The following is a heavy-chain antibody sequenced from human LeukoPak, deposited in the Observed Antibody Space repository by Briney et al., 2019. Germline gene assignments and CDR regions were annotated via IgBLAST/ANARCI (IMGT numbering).Heavy chain of an antibody. CDR3: ARDSGRFYIDY. CDR1: RFTFSSYA. V-gene: IGHV3-23*01. J-gene: IGHJ4*02. CDR2: ISGSGGST. D-gene: IGHD1-26*01. Sequence: GGSLRLSCAASRFTFSSYAMSWVRQAPGKGLEWVSAISGSGGSTYYADSLKGRFTISRDNAKNSLYLQINSLRADDTAIYYCARDSGRFYIDYWGQGTLVTVSS.